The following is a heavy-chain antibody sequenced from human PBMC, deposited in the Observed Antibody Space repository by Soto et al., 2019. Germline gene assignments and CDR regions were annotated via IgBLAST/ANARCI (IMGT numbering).Heavy chain of an antibody. CDR3: ARGLITMVRGVGTPMDA. CDR1: GFTFSSYG. CDR2: IWYDGSNK. J-gene: IGHJ6*03. Sequence: GGSLRLSCAASGFTFSSYGMHWVRQAPGKGLEWVAVIWYDGSNKYYADSVKGRFTISRDNSKNTLYLQMNSLRAEDTAVYYCARGLITMVRGVGTPMDAWGKGTTVTVSS. V-gene: IGHV3-33*01. D-gene: IGHD3-10*01.